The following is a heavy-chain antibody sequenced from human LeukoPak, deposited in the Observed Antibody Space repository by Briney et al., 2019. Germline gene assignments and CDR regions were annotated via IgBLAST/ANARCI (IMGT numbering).Heavy chain of an antibody. V-gene: IGHV3-15*01. Sequence: EGPLSFSCAASGFTSSNAWMSWLRQAPGKGLEWVGRIKSKTNGGTADYAAPVKGRFTISRDDSKNTLYLQMNSLKTEDTAVYYCTTCPEGDSWGQGTLVIVSS. CDR1: GFTSSNAW. CDR2: IKSKTNGGTA. D-gene: IGHD1-14*01. CDR3: TTCPEGDS. J-gene: IGHJ5*01.